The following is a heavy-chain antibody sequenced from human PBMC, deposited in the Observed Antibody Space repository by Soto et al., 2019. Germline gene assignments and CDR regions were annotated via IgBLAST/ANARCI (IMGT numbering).Heavy chain of an antibody. V-gene: IGHV1-18*04. D-gene: IGHD3-16*02. J-gene: IGHJ5*02. CDR3: ARVGYDYVWGSYRPANWFDP. CDR2: ISAYNGNT. Sequence: GASVKVSCKASGYTFTSYGISWVRQAPGQGLEWMGWISAYNGNTNYAQKLQGRVTMTTDTSTSTAYMELRSLRSDDTAVYYCARVGYDYVWGSYRPANWFDPWGQGTLVTVSS. CDR1: GYTFTSYG.